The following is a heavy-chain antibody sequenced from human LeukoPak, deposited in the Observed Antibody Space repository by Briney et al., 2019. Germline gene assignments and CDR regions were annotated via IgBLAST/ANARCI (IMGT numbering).Heavy chain of an antibody. V-gene: IGHV4-31*03. J-gene: IGHJ4*02. D-gene: IGHD2-21*01. CDR1: GGSISSGTYH. CDR3: ARGRDRYGGTDY. CDR2: ISYGGTT. Sequence: SETLSLTCTVSGGSISSGTYHWSWIRQYPGKGLEWIGHISYGGTTYYNPSLKSRVTISLDTSRNHFSLKLNSVTAADTAVYYCARGRDRYGGTDYWGQGTLVTVSS.